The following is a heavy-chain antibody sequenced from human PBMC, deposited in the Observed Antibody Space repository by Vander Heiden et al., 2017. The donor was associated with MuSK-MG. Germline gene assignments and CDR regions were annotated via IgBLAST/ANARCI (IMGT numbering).Heavy chain of an antibody. CDR1: GGSISSGNYY. V-gene: IGHV4-31*03. CDR2: IYYSGST. D-gene: IGHD2-2*01. J-gene: IGHJ6*03. Sequence: QVQLQESGPGLVKPSQPLSLTCPVSGGSISSGNYYWSWIRQHPGKGLEWIGYIYYSGSTYYNPSLKSRVTISVDTSKNQFSLKLSSVTAADTAVYYCARAGRTSRAGYYYMDVWGKGTTVTVSS. CDR3: ARAGRTSRAGYYYMDV.